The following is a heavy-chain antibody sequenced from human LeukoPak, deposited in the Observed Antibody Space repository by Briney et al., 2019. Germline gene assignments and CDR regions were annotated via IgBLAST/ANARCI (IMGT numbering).Heavy chain of an antibody. CDR1: GFTFGSYG. V-gene: IGHV3-30*18. D-gene: IGHD2-15*01. Sequence: GGSVRLSCAASGFTFGSYGLHWVRQAPGKGLEWLAVISYEGSNTYYADSVKGRFTISRDNSKDTLYLKMNSLRAEDAAVYYCAKAHCSGGSCYYILDYFGYWGQGTLVTVSS. CDR2: ISYEGSNT. J-gene: IGHJ4*02. CDR3: AKAHCSGGSCYYILDYFGY.